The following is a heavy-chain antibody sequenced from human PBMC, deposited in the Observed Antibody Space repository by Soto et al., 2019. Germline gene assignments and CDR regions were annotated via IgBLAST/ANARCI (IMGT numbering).Heavy chain of an antibody. CDR3: VRATYFSDSSGYTRCFDY. CDR1: GFTFSVSA. Sequence: EVQLVESGGGLVQPGGSLKLSCAASGFTFSVSAIHWVRQAPGRGLEWVGRIRSTAQNSATGYVASVRGRFTISRDDSKNTAYLQMNSLKTEDTAVYYCVRATYFSDSSGYTRCFDYWGQGTLVTVSS. V-gene: IGHV3-73*02. CDR2: IRSTAQNSAT. D-gene: IGHD3-22*01. J-gene: IGHJ4*02.